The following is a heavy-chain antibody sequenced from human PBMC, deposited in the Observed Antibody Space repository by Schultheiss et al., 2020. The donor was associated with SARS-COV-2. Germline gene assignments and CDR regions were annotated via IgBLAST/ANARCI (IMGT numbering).Heavy chain of an antibody. CDR2: IYYSGST. J-gene: IGHJ6*02. D-gene: IGHD2-15*01. CDR3: ARDFRYCSGGSCYYYYYGMDV. Sequence: SETLSLTCTVSGGSISSGGYYWSWIRQHPGKGLEWIGYIYYSGSTYYNPSLKSRVTISVDTSKNQFSLKLSSVTAADTAVYYCARDFRYCSGGSCYYYYYGMDVWGQETTVTVSS. CDR1: GGSISSGGYY. V-gene: IGHV4-31*03.